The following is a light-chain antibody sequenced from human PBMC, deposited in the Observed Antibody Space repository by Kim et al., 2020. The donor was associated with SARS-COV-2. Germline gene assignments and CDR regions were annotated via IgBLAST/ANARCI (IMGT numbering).Light chain of an antibody. CDR1: QSVTTY. CDR3: HHRSDWPLT. Sequence: EIVLTQSPATLSLSPGERATLSCRASQSVTTYLAWYQQRPGQAPRLLIYDASNRASGIPARFSDSGYGTDFTLTISSLEPEDFAVYYCHHRSDWPLTFGGGTKVDIK. V-gene: IGKV3-11*01. CDR2: DAS. J-gene: IGKJ4*01.